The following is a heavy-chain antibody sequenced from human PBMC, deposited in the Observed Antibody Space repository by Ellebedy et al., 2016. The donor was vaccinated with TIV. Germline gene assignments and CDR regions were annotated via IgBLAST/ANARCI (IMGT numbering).Heavy chain of an antibody. CDR1: GFTFSDYY. CDR2: ISSSGSTI. D-gene: IGHD5-24*01. V-gene: IGHV3-11*01. Sequence: GGSLRLSXAASGFTFSDYYMSWIRQAPGKGLEWVSYISSSGSTIYYADSVKGRFTISRDNAKNSLYLQMNSLRAEDTAVYYCARFKGWREMATIRAPLDYWGQGTLVTVSS. CDR3: ARFKGWREMATIRAPLDY. J-gene: IGHJ4*02.